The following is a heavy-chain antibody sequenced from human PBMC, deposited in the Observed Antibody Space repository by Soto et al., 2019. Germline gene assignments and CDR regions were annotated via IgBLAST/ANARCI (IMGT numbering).Heavy chain of an antibody. CDR3: ARARGNDWYSDY. Sequence: DVQLVESGGGLVRPGGSLRLSCTASGFTFSEYSMSWVRQAPGKGLEWVSSITHSGTYVYYADSVKGRFTITSDSASNSLFLQMTSLRAEDTAVYHCARARGNDWYSDYWGQGTLVTVSS. CDR2: ITHSGTYV. J-gene: IGHJ4*02. D-gene: IGHD5-12*01. CDR1: GFTFSEYS. V-gene: IGHV3-21*01.